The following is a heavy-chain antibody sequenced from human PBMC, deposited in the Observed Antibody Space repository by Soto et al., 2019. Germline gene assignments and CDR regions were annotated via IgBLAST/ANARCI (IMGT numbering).Heavy chain of an antibody. CDR2: IWYDGSNK. CDR3: ARDGIAVAGDSFDY. Sequence: GGSLRLSCAASGFTFSSYGMHWVRQAPGKGLEWVAVIWYDGSNKYYAGSVKGRFTISRDNSKNTLYLQMNSLRAEDTAVYYCARDGIAVAGDSFDYWGQGTLVTVSS. D-gene: IGHD6-19*01. CDR1: GFTFSSYG. V-gene: IGHV3-33*01. J-gene: IGHJ4*02.